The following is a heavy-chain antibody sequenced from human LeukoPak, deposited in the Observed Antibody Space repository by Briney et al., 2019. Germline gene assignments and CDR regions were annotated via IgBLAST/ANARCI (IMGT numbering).Heavy chain of an antibody. J-gene: IGHJ4*02. CDR2: ISAYNGNT. CDR1: GYTFTSYG. D-gene: IGHD6-19*01. V-gene: IGHV1-18*01. Sequence: ASVKVSCKASGYTFTSYGISWVRQAPGQGLEWMGWISAYNGNTNYAQKLQGRVTMTTDTSTSTAYMEQRSLRSDDTAVYYCARGARIAVAGTTPFPYFDYWGQGTLVTVSS. CDR3: ARGARIAVAGTTPFPYFDY.